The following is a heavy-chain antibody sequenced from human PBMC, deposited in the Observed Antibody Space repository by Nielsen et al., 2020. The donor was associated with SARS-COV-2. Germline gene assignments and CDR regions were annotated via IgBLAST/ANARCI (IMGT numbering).Heavy chain of an antibody. CDR3: ARLVSTYLTHFDY. J-gene: IGHJ4*02. Sequence: SETLSLTCAVYGGSFSGYYWSWIRQPPGKGLEWIGYIYYSGSTNYNPSLKSRGTISVDTSKNQFSLKLSSVTAADTAVYYCARLVSTYLTHFDYWGQGTLVTVSS. CDR2: IYYSGST. CDR1: GGSFSGYY. V-gene: IGHV4-59*12. D-gene: IGHD6-13*01.